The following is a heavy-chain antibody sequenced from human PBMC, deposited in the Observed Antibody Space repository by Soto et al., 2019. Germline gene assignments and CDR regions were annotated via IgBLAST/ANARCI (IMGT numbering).Heavy chain of an antibody. J-gene: IGHJ4*02. V-gene: IGHV1-2*04. CDR2: INPNSGST. D-gene: IGHD1-26*01. Sequence: ASMKVSSKASGYTFTGYYMHWLRQAPRQRLEWMGWINPNSGSTNYAQKFQLWVTITRETSISTAYMALNRRRSDDTAVYYCASAKTSGPGGGTTTSFDYWGQGTLVTVAS. CDR3: ASAKTSGPGGGTTTSFDY. CDR1: GYTFTGYY.